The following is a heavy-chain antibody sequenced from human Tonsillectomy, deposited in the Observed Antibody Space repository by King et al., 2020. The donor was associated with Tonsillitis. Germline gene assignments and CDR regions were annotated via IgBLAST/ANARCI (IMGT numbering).Heavy chain of an antibody. D-gene: IGHD4/OR15-4a*01. J-gene: IGHJ6*02. CDR3: ARVQNNSWLDYSPSDYAMDV. V-gene: IGHV4-61*01. CDR2: VDYSGYT. Sequence: HVQLQESGPGLVRPSETLSLTCTVSGDSVSSNKNFWSWIRKPPGEGLEWIGYVDYSGYTYYNPSLMSRVTISVDTAKNQFSLKLNSVTAADSAVYFCARVQNNSWLDYSPSDYAMDVWGQGTTVTVSS. CDR1: GDSVSSNKNF.